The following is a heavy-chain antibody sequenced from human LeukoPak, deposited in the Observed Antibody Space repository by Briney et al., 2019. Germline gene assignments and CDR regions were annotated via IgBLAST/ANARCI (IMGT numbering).Heavy chain of an antibody. CDR2: IKEDGSER. CDR3: AIDLSWFGDP. J-gene: IGHJ5*02. CDR1: GFTFSSYY. D-gene: IGHD3-10*01. Sequence: GGSLRLSCAASGFTFSSYYMSWVRQAPGKGLEWVANIKEDGSERYYKDSVKGRFTISRDNAKNSVYLQMDSLRAGDTAVYYCAIDLSWFGDPWGQGTLVTVSS. V-gene: IGHV3-7*01.